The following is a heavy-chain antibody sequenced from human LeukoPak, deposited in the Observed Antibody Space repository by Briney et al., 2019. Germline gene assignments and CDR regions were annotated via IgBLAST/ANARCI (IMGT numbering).Heavy chain of an antibody. CDR1: GFTFSSYS. CDR3: AREHSGYDFPGRDYYYMDV. CDR2: ISSTSSSYR. V-gene: IGHV3-21*01. Sequence: GGSLRLSCAASGFTFSSYSMNWVRQAPGKGLEWVSSISSTSSSYRYYADSVKGRFTISRDNAKNSLYLQMNSLRAEDTAVYYCAREHSGYDFPGRDYYYMDVWGKGTTVTVSS. D-gene: IGHD5-12*01. J-gene: IGHJ6*03.